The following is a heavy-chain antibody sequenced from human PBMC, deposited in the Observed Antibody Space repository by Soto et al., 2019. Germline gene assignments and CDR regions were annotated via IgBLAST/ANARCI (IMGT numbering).Heavy chain of an antibody. CDR1: GFTFGSYW. CDR2: IYSDGSRT. V-gene: IGHV3-74*01. CDR3: VREDHGYYYYYMDV. Sequence: EVQLVESGGGLVQPGGSLRLSCAASGFTFGSYWMAWVRQAPGKGLVWVSRIYSDGSRTNYADSVKGRFTISRDNAKNTLDLQMNSLRDEDTAVYYCVREDHGYYYYYMDVWGKGTTVTVSS. J-gene: IGHJ6*03.